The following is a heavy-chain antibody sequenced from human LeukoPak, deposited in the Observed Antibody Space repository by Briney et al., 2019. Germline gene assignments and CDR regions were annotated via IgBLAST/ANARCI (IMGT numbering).Heavy chain of an antibody. D-gene: IGHD2-2*01. V-gene: IGHV3-23*01. J-gene: IGHJ6*03. Sequence: GGSLRLSCAASGFTFSSYAMSWVRQAPGKGLEWVSAISGSGGSTYYADSVKGRFTTSRDNSKNTLYLQMNSLRAEDTAVYYCAKGVVPIVVVPAAYMDVWGKGTTVTVSS. CDR2: ISGSGGST. CDR3: AKGVVPIVVVPAAYMDV. CDR1: GFTFSSYA.